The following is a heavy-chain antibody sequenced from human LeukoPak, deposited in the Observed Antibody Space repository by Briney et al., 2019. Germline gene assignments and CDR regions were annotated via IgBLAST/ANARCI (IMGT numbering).Heavy chain of an antibody. D-gene: IGHD6-13*01. CDR1: GASITDHF. CDR3: ATRPAASTWYGVFDY. V-gene: IGHV4-59*11. Sequence: PSETLSLTCTVSGASITDHFWSWIRQPPGKGLEWIGYVFNGGSTNYNPSLKSRVTMSLDPSRDQFSPRLSSVTTADTAIYYCATRPAASTWYGVFDYWSQGTLVTVSS. J-gene: IGHJ4*02. CDR2: VFNGGST.